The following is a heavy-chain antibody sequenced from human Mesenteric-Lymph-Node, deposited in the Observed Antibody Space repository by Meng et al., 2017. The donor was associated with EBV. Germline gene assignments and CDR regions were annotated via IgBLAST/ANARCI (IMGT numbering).Heavy chain of an antibody. CDR1: GYSFSNYW. Sequence: EVQLVQSGAEVKKPGEALKISCKGSGYSFSNYWIAWVRQMPGKGLEWMGIIYLGDSDTRERPFQGRVTISADKSIRTAYLQWSSLKASDTAMYYCARLGYGDTAFYFDSWGQGTLVTVSS. D-gene: IGHD5-18*01. CDR2: IYLGDSDT. V-gene: IGHV5-51*01. CDR3: ARLGYGDTAFYFDS. J-gene: IGHJ4*02.